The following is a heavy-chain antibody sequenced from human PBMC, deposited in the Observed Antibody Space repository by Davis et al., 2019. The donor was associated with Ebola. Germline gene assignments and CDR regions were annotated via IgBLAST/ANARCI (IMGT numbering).Heavy chain of an antibody. Sequence: HTGGSLRLSCAASGFTFSSYWMHWVRHAPGKGLVWVSRIDSDGSSTTYADSVKGRFTISRDNAKNTLYLQMNSLRAEDTAVYYCARTPPDYCTGGICYTYLYYFDYWGQGTLVTVSS. CDR2: IDSDGSST. J-gene: IGHJ4*02. CDR3: ARTPPDYCTGGICYTYLYYFDY. D-gene: IGHD2-8*02. CDR1: GFTFSSYW. V-gene: IGHV3-74*01.